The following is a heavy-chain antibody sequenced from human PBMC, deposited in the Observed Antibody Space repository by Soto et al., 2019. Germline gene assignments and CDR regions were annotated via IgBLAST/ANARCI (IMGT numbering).Heavy chain of an antibody. D-gene: IGHD6-13*01. V-gene: IGHV6-1*01. CDR2: TYYRSNWYY. CDR3: ARGGCTSRSRYDS. J-gene: IGHJ4*02. CDR1: GDSVSSSIAA. Sequence: QAQLQQSGPGLVKPSETLSLSCANSGDSVSSSIAAWTWIRQSPSRGLEWLGRTYYRSNWYYDYAVAVKSRISIMPDTSKNQFSLQLNSVTPEDTAVYYCARGGCTSRSRYDSWGQGTLVTVSS.